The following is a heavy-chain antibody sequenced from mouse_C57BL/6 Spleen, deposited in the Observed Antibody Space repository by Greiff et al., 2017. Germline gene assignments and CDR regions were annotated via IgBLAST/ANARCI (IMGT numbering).Heavy chain of an antibody. J-gene: IGHJ2*01. CDR2: ISDGGSYT. V-gene: IGHV5-4*01. CDR3: AREDY. CDR1: GFTFSSYA. Sequence: EVQLVESGGGLVKPGGSLKLSCAASGFTFSSYAMSWVRQTPEKRLEWVATISDGGSYTYYPDNVKGRFTISRDNAKNKLYLQMSQLKSEDTAMYYCAREDYWGQGTTLTVSS.